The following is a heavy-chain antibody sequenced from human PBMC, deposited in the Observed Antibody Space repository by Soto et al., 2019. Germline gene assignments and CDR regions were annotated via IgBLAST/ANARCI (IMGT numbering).Heavy chain of an antibody. J-gene: IGHJ4*02. Sequence: VQLVESGGGVVQPGRSLRLSCAASGFTFSSYGMHWVRQAPGKGLEWVAVISYDAINKYYGDSLKGRITISRDNSKNTLYLQINSLRPDDTAVYFCAKGDHYDSSTFADWGQGTLVTVSS. CDR2: ISYDAINK. D-gene: IGHD3-22*01. CDR3: AKGDHYDSSTFAD. V-gene: IGHV3-30*18. CDR1: GFTFSSYG.